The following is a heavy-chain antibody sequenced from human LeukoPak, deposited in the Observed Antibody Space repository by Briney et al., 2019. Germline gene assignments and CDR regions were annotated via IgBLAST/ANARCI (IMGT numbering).Heavy chain of an antibody. J-gene: IGHJ4*02. CDR1: GFTFTFYN. Sequence: PGGSLRLSCAASGFTFTFYNMNWVGQAPGKGLEWISYISGSSYTVHYADSVKGRFTVSRDNAKESLYLQMNSLRAEDTAVYYCAKIDSSGFLLLDYWGQGTLATVSS. D-gene: IGHD3-22*01. CDR2: ISGSSYTV. V-gene: IGHV3-48*01. CDR3: AKIDSSGFLLLDY.